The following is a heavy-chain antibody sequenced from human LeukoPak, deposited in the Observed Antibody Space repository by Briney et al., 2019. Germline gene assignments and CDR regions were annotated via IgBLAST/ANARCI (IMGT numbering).Heavy chain of an antibody. J-gene: IGHJ1*01. D-gene: IGHD6-19*01. CDR2: INHSGST. CDR1: GGSFSGYY. CDR3: AQSIAVAGIGYFQH. V-gene: IGHV4-34*01. Sequence: SETLSLTCAVYGGSFSGYYWSWIRQPPGKGLEWIGEINHSGSTNYNPSLKSRVTISVDTSNNQFSLKLSSVTAADTAVYYCAQSIAVAGIGYFQHWGHGTLVTVSS.